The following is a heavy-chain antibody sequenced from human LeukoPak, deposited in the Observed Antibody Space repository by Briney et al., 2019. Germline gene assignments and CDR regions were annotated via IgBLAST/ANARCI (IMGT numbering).Heavy chain of an antibody. CDR2: ISAYNGNT. J-gene: IGHJ4*02. V-gene: IGHV1-18*01. CDR3: ARGPLGRGWYYFDY. CDR1: GYTFTSYG. D-gene: IGHD6-19*01. Sequence: ASVKVSCKASGYTFTSYGISWVRQAPGQGLDWMGWISAYNGNTNYAQKLQGRVTMTTDTSTSTAYMELRSLRSDDTAVYYCARGPLGRGWYYFDYWGQGTLVTVSP.